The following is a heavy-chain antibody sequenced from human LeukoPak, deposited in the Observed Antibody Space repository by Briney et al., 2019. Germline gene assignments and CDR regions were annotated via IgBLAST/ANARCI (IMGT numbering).Heavy chain of an antibody. CDR3: ARVLGLVGMDV. CDR2: INHSGST. J-gene: IGHJ6*02. CDR1: GVSFSGYY. Sequence: SETLSLTCAVYGVSFSGYYWSWIRQPPGKGLEWIGEINHSGSTNYNPSLKSRVTISVDTSKNQFSLKLSSVTAADTAVYYCARVLGLVGMDVWGQGTTVTVSS. D-gene: IGHD3/OR15-3a*01. V-gene: IGHV4-34*01.